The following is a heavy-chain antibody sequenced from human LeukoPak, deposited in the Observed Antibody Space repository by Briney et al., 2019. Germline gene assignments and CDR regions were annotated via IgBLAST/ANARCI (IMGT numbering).Heavy chain of an antibody. CDR2: IYPGDSDT. J-gene: IGHJ4*02. CDR3: ARGEDYYDSSGYYGSLSYFDY. Sequence: GESLKISCKGSGYSFTSYWIGWVRQMPGKGLEWMGIIYPGDSDTRYSPSFQGQVTISADESISTAYLQWSSLKASDTAMYYCARGEDYYDSSGYYGSLSYFDYWGQGTLVTVSS. D-gene: IGHD3-22*01. V-gene: IGHV5-51*01. CDR1: GYSFTSYW.